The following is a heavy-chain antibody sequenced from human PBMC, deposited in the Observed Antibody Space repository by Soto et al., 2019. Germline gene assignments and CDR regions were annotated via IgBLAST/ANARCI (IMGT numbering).Heavy chain of an antibody. CDR2: TYYRSKWYN. Sequence: SQTLSLTCAISGDSVSSNSAAWNWIRQSPSRGLEWLGKTYYRSKWYNEYAESVKSRITINPDTSKNQFSLQLNSVTPEDTAVYYCVRDQVRDGYNLGDAFDIWGQGTMVTVSS. CDR1: GDSVSSNSAA. CDR3: VRDQVRDGYNLGDAFDI. J-gene: IGHJ3*02. D-gene: IGHD5-12*01. V-gene: IGHV6-1*01.